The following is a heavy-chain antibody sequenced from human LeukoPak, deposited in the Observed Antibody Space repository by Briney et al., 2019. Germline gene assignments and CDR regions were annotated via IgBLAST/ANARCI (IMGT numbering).Heavy chain of an antibody. CDR1: GGSISSYY. Sequence: PSETLSLTCTVSGGSISSYYWSWIRQPPGKGLEWIGYIYYSGSTNYNPSLKSRVTISVDTSKNQFSLKLSSVTAADTAVYYGARESVVREVMVGPRGVLDIWGQGTMVTVSA. V-gene: IGHV4-59*01. J-gene: IGHJ3*02. CDR3: ARESVVREVMVGPRGVLDI. D-gene: IGHD3-10*01. CDR2: IYYSGST.